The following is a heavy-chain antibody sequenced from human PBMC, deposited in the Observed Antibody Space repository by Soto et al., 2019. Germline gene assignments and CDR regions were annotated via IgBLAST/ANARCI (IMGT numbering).Heavy chain of an antibody. CDR3: ATDPPWTVGPLAMDV. D-gene: IGHD2-2*01. Sequence: PGGSLRLSCAASGFTFSSYGMHWVRQAPGKGLEWVSAIRDGGSNKYYADSVKGRLTISRDDSKNTLYLQINSLRVEDTAVYYCATDPPWTVGPLAMDVWGQGTTVTVSS. CDR1: GFTFSSYG. V-gene: IGHV3-33*01. J-gene: IGHJ6*02. CDR2: IRDGGSNK.